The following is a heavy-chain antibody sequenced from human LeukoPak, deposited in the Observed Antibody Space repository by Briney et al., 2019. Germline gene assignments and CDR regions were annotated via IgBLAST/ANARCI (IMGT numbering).Heavy chain of an antibody. V-gene: IGHV1-46*01. Sequence: ASVKVSCKASGYTFTSYYMHWGRQAPGPGLEWMGIINPSGGSTSYAQKFQRRVNMTRDMSTSTVYMELSSVRSEDTAVYYCARDHMATIYRVVYYMDVWGKGTTVTVSS. D-gene: IGHD5-24*01. CDR1: GYTFTSYY. J-gene: IGHJ6*03. CDR3: ARDHMATIYRVVYYMDV. CDR2: INPSGGST.